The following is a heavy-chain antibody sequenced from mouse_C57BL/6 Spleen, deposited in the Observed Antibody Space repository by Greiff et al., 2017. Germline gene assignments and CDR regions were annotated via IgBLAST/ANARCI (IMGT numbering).Heavy chain of an antibody. Sequence: VQLQQSGPELVKPGASVKISCKASGYSFTDYNMNWVKQSHGKSLEWIGVINPNYGTTSYNQKFKGKATLTVDQSSSTAYMQLNRLTSEDSADYYVARSYGSFLYGYFDVWGTGTTVTVSS. CDR3: ARSYGSFLYGYFDV. CDR2: INPNYGTT. D-gene: IGHD1-1*02. CDR1: GYSFTDYN. J-gene: IGHJ1*03. V-gene: IGHV1-39*01.